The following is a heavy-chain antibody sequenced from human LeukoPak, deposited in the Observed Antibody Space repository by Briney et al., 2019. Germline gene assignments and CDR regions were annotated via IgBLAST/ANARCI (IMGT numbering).Heavy chain of an antibody. Sequence: GGSLRLSCAASGFIFSSYSMNWVRQAPGKGLEWVSSISGRSTDIYYADSVKGRFTISRDNTKNSLYLQMNSLRAEDTAVYYCVGGDYWGQGTLVTVSS. CDR1: GFIFSSYS. J-gene: IGHJ4*02. CDR2: ISGRSTDI. CDR3: VGGDY. V-gene: IGHV3-21*01.